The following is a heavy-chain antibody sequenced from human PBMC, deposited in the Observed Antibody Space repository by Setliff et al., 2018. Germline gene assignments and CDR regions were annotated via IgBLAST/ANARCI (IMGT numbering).Heavy chain of an antibody. CDR3: VREGYSEYFQD. J-gene: IGHJ1*01. CDR1: GASVSSHY. Sequence: SETLSLTCNVSGASVSSHYWDWIRQPPWKGLEWIGFISYSGITTYNVSLKSRVSISVDTSKNQLSLTLSSVTAADTAVYYCVREGYSEYFQDWGRGTLVTVSS. CDR2: ISYSGIT. D-gene: IGHD1-1*01. V-gene: IGHV4-59*02.